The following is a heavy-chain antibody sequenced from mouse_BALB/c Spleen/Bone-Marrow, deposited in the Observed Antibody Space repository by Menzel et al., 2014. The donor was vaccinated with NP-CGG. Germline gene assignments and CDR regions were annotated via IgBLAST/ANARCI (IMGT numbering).Heavy chain of an antibody. CDR3: TREEDYDGNYKFAY. D-gene: IGHD2-3*01. V-gene: IGHV5-6-4*01. J-gene: IGHJ3*01. Sequence: EVKLEESGGDLVKPGGSPKLSCAASGFTFSTYIMSWVRQTPEKRLEWVATISSGGRYIFYPDSVKGRFTLSRDNAKNTLYLQMSSLRSDDTAMYYCTREEDYDGNYKFAYWGQGTLVTVSA. CDR2: ISSGGRYI. CDR1: GFTFSTYI.